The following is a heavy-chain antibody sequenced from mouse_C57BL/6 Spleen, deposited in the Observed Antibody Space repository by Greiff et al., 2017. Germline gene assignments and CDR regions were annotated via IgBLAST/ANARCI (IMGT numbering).Heavy chain of an antibody. CDR1: GFTFSSYA. J-gene: IGHJ4*01. CDR2: ISSGGDYI. Sequence: EVKLQESGGGLVQPGGSLKLSCAASGFTFSSYAMSWVRQTPEKRLEWVAYISSGGDYIYSADTVKGRFTISRDNARNTLSLQMSSMKSEDTAMYFCTREGYYYGSSYPYYYAMDYWGQGPSVTGSS. V-gene: IGHV5-9-1*02. CDR3: TREGYYYGSSYPYYYAMDY. D-gene: IGHD1-1*01.